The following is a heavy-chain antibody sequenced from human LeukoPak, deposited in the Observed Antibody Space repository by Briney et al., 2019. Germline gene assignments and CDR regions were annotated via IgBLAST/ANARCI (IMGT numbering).Heavy chain of an antibody. Sequence: PGGSLRLSGAASGFTFSIYGMHWVRQAPGKGLEWVAVIWNDGSNKYYADSVKGRFTISRDNSKNTLYLQMNSLRAEDTAVYSCARASGPFDYWGQGTLVTVSS. CDR2: IWNDGSNK. V-gene: IGHV3-33*01. J-gene: IGHJ4*02. D-gene: IGHD3-10*01. CDR3: ARASGPFDY. CDR1: GFTFSIYG.